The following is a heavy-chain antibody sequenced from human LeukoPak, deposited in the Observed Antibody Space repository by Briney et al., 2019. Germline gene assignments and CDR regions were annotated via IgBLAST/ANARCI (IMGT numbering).Heavy chain of an antibody. V-gene: IGHV3-21*01. J-gene: IGHJ4*02. Sequence: GGSLRLSCAASGFTFSSYGMNWVRQAPGKGLEWVSCISRSGNDIYYADSVKGRFTISRDNAKNSLYLQMNSLRAEDTAVYYCARDETPYYWGQGTLVTVSS. CDR1: GFTFSSYG. CDR3: ARDETPYY. CDR2: ISRSGNDI.